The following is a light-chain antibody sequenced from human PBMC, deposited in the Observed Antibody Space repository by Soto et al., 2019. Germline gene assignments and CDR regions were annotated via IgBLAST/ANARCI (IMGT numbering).Light chain of an antibody. V-gene: IGLV1-44*01. CDR2: SND. CDR1: SSNIGSNS. J-gene: IGLJ1*01. Sequence: QSALTQPPSASGTPGQRVTISCSGSSSNIGSNSVNWYQQLPGTAPKLLIYSNDRRPSGVPDRFSGSKSGTSASLAISGLQSEEEADYYCAAWDDSLNGSVFGTGTKVTVL. CDR3: AAWDDSLNGSV.